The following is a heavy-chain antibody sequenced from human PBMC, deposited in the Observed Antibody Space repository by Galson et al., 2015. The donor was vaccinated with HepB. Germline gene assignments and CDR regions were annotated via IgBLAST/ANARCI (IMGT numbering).Heavy chain of an antibody. D-gene: IGHD3-9*01. V-gene: IGHV1-24*01. CDR3: ATDQDILTGYECFQH. CDR2: FDPEDGET. J-gene: IGHJ1*01. CDR1: GYTLTELS. Sequence: SVKVSCKVSGYTLTELSMHWVRQAPGKGLEWMGGFDPEDGETIYAQKFQGRVTMTEDTSTDTAYMELSSLRSEDTAVYYCATDQDILTGYECFQHWGQGTLVTVSS.